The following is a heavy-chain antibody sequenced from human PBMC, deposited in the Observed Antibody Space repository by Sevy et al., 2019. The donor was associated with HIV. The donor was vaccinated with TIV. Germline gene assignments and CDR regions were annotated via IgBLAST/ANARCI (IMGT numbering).Heavy chain of an antibody. V-gene: IGHV3-30*02. J-gene: IGHJ3*02. CDR3: AKWSMGGARWLQLGAFDI. CDR2: IGYDGSNK. Sequence: GGSLRLSCAASGFTPSTYGMHWVRQAPGKGLEWVAVIGYDGSNKYYGDSVKGRFTISRDNSKNTLYLQMNSLRDEDTAVYYCAKWSMGGARWLQLGAFDIWGQGTMVTVSS. D-gene: IGHD5-12*01. CDR1: GFTPSTYG.